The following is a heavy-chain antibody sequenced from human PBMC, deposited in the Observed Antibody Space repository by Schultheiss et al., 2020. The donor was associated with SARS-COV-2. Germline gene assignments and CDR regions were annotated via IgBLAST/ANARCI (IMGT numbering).Heavy chain of an antibody. CDR3: AASAITIFGVVILKRGVGLDY. CDR1: GGSISSGGYY. V-gene: IGHV4-31*03. CDR2: IYYSGST. D-gene: IGHD3-3*01. Sequence: SETLSLTCTVSGGSISSGGYYWSWIRQHPGKGLEWIGYIYYSGSTYYNPSLKSRVTISVDTSKNQFSLKLSSVTAADTAVYYCAASAITIFGVVILKRGVGLDYWGQGTLVTVSS. J-gene: IGHJ4*02.